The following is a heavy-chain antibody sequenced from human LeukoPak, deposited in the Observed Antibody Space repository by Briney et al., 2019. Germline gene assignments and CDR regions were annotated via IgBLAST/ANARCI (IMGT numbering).Heavy chain of an antibody. CDR1: GFTFSSYG. CDR2: ISYDGSNK. CDR3: AKLGQRGYSYGYYSDY. Sequence: GGSLRLSCAASGFTFSSYGMHWVRQAPGKGLEWVAVISYDGSNKYYADSVKGRFTISRDNSKNTLYLQMNSLRAEDTAVYYCAKLGQRGYSYGYYSDYWGQGTLVTVSS. V-gene: IGHV3-30*18. D-gene: IGHD5-18*01. J-gene: IGHJ4*02.